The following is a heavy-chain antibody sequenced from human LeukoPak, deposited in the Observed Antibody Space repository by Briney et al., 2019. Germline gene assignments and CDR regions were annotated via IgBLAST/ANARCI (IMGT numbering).Heavy chain of an antibody. D-gene: IGHD6-13*01. Sequence: GASVKVSCKASGYTFTGYYMHWVRQAPGQGLEWMGWINPNSGGTNYAQKFQGWVTMTRDTSISTAYMELSRLRSDDTAVYYCAIFHSSSWYGGYYGMDVWGQGTTVTVSS. CDR1: GYTFTGYY. V-gene: IGHV1-2*04. J-gene: IGHJ6*02. CDR3: AIFHSSSWYGGYYGMDV. CDR2: INPNSGGT.